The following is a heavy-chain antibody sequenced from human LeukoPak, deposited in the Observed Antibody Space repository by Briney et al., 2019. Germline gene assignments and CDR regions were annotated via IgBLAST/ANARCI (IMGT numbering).Heavy chain of an antibody. J-gene: IGHJ3*02. CDR1: GFTFSSYG. CDR3: AKNVGATTAFDI. Sequence: GGSLRLSCAASGFTFSSYGMHWVRQAPGKGLEWVSAISGSGDSTNYADSVKGRFTISRDNSKNTLYLQMDSLRAEDTAVYYCAKNVGATTAFDIWGQGTMVTVSS. CDR2: ISGSGDST. V-gene: IGHV3-23*01. D-gene: IGHD1-26*01.